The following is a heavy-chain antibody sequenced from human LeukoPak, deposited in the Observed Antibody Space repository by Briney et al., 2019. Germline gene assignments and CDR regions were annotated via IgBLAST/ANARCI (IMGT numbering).Heavy chain of an antibody. Sequence: GSLRLSCAASGFTFSSYEMNWVRQAPGKGLEWVSYISSSGSAIYYADSVKGRFTISRDNAKNSLYLQMNSLRAEDTAVYYCAELGITMIGGVWGKGTTVTISS. CDR2: ISSSGSAI. V-gene: IGHV3-48*03. D-gene: IGHD3-10*02. CDR1: GFTFSSYE. J-gene: IGHJ6*04. CDR3: AELGITMIGGV.